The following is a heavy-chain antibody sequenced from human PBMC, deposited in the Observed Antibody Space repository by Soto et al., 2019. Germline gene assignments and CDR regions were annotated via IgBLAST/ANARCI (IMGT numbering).Heavy chain of an antibody. V-gene: IGHV1-2*02. CDR3: ARGRGVGVAGSAAFDM. J-gene: IGHJ3*02. CDR2: INPATGAA. D-gene: IGHD3-3*01. Sequence: QLHLVHSGAVVKKPGASVTVYCSASGYPVTAYYMHWVRQAPGRGLEWMGGINPATGAAKYTQTFEGRVTMTRDTSPSTVFMELGGLTSEDTAVFYCARGRGVGVAGSAAFDMWGQGTLVTVSS. CDR1: GYPVTAYY.